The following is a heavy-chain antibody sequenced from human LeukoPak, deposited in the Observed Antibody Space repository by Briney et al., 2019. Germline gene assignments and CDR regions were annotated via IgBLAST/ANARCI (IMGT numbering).Heavy chain of an antibody. CDR1: GYTFTSYG. J-gene: IGHJ6*04. CDR3: ARDRPSVFWSGLTMDV. V-gene: IGHV1-18*01. CDR2: ISAYNGNT. D-gene: IGHD3-3*01. Sequence: ASVKVSCKASGYTFTSYGISWVRQAPGQGLEWMGWISAYNGNTNYAQKLQGRVTMTTDTSTSTAYMELRSLRSDDTAVYYCARDRPSVFWSGLTMDVGGKGTTVTVSP.